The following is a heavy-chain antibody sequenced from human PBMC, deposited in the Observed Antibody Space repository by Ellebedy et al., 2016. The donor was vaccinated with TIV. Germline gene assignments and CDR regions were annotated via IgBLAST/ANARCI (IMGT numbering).Heavy chain of an antibody. CDR1: GFALKGYT. J-gene: IGHJ4*02. CDR3: ARDWTARDLGY. Sequence: GGSLRLSCVSSGFALKGYTMSWVRQAPGKGLEWVANIKEDGGEKNYTDSVKGRFSISRDNAKNSLYLEMNSLRDEDTAVYYCARDWTARDLGYWGQGTQVSVSS. V-gene: IGHV3-7*01. D-gene: IGHD6-6*01. CDR2: IKEDGGEK.